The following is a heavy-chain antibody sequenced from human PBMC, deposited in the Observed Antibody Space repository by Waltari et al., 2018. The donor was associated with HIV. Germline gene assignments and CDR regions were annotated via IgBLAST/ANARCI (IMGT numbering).Heavy chain of an antibody. Sequence: LPQSGPGLMQLSLTLSLTRVIPADSVSSNTAAWTWIWQSPSRCLEWQGRTYCRKKWCHDYTGSLKTRMTLSADASKNQFSLELRSLTFDDSAMYYCAKGAFAGRTSGMFDYWGQGALVTVSS. D-gene: IGHD3-10*01. CDR3: AKGAFAGRTSGMFDY. J-gene: IGHJ4*02. CDR1: ADSVSSNTAA. V-gene: IGHV6-1*01. CDR2: TYCRKKWCH.